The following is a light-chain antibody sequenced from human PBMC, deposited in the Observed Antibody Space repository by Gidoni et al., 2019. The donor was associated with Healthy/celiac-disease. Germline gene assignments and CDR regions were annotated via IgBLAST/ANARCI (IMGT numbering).Light chain of an antibody. J-gene: IGKJ2*01. V-gene: IGKV1-39*01. Sequence: DIQMTQSPSSLSASVGDRVTITCRASQSISSYLNWYQQKQGKAPKLLIYAASSLQSGVPSRFSGSGSGTDFTLTISRLQPEDFATYYCQQSYSTPHTFGQGTKLEIK. CDR3: QQSYSTPHT. CDR1: QSISSY. CDR2: AAS.